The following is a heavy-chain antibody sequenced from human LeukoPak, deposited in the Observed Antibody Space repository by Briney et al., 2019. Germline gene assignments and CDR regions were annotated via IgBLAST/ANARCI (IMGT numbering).Heavy chain of an antibody. V-gene: IGHV1-69*04. J-gene: IGHJ4*02. CDR2: IIPILGIA. D-gene: IGHD3-10*01. Sequence: SVKVSCKASGGTFSSYAISWVRQAPGQGLEWMGRIIPILGIANYAQKFRGRVTITADKSTSTAYMELSSLRSEDTAVYYCAKDLRGPLRDYWGQGTLVTVSS. CDR3: AKDLRGPLRDY. CDR1: GGTFSSYA.